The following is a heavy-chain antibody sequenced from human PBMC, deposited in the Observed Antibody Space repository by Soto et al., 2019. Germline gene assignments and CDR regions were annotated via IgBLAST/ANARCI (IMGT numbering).Heavy chain of an antibody. CDR3: ARCPIDQNWLDT. CDR1: GTNISTYY. D-gene: IGHD3-9*01. CDR2: SSEPGGT. V-gene: IGHV4-59*07. Sequence: WDILSLSSTLSGTNISTYYWTCLRQSPGTGLGWSGHSSEPGGTTYNPALKSRVTLSVDTYNKQFSLRLTSVTAADTAVYYCARCPIDQNWLDTSGQRTLVTVS. J-gene: IGHJ5*02.